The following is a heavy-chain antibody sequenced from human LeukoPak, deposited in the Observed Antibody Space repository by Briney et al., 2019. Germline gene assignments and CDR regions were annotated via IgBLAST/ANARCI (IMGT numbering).Heavy chain of an antibody. CDR1: GFAFSSYA. V-gene: IGHV3-23*01. CDR3: AKMGKTENHYGSGRFSYYYYMDV. Sequence: GGSLRLSCAASGFAFSSYAMSWVRQAPGKGLEWVSSIISSGGVTYYADSVKGRFTTSRDNSKNTLFLQMNSLRAEDTAVYYCAKMGKTENHYGSGRFSYYYYMDVWGKGTTVTISS. CDR2: IISSGGVT. J-gene: IGHJ6*03. D-gene: IGHD3-10*01.